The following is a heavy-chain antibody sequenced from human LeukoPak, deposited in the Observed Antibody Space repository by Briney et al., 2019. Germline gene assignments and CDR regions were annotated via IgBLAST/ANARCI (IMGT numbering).Heavy chain of an antibody. Sequence: TGGSLSLPCAASGFTFSSYEMNWVRQAPGKGLEWVGFIRSKAYGGTTEYAASVKGRFTISRDDSKSIAYLQMNSLKTEDTAVYYCTRVERDYVYYFDYWGQGTLVTVSS. V-gene: IGHV3-49*04. CDR1: GFTFSSYE. J-gene: IGHJ4*02. D-gene: IGHD3-16*01. CDR3: TRVERDYVYYFDY. CDR2: IRSKAYGGTT.